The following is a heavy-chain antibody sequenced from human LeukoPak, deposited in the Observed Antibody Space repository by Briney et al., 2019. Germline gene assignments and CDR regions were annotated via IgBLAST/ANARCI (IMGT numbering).Heavy chain of an antibody. Sequence: SEALSLTCSVSGYSIRSGYHWAWFRQAPGKGLEWMGSIYQSGSTYDNLSLKSRVTLSVDTSRNQFSLKLTSVTAADTAVYYCASVNGGLRRVDYWGQGTLVTVSS. CDR1: GYSIRSGYH. J-gene: IGHJ4*02. V-gene: IGHV4-38-2*02. D-gene: IGHD4-17*01. CDR2: IYQSGST. CDR3: ASVNGGLRRVDY.